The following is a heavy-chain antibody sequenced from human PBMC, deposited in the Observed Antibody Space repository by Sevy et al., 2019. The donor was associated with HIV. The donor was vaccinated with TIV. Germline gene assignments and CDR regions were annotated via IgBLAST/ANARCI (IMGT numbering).Heavy chain of an antibody. CDR2: ISGSGGST. V-gene: IGHV3-23*01. Sequence: GGSLRLSCAASGFTFSSYAMSWVRQAPGKGLEWVSAISGSGGSTYYADSVEGLFTISRDNSKNTLYLQMNSLRAEDTAVYYCASSMVVVPAATFDYWGQGTLVTVSS. J-gene: IGHJ4*02. D-gene: IGHD2-2*01. CDR3: ASSMVVVPAATFDY. CDR1: GFTFSSYA.